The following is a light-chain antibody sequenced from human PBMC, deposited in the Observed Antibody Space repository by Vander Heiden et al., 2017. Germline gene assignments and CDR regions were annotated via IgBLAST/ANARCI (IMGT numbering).Light chain of an antibody. CDR2: DVS. Sequence: QSALTQPASVSGSPGQAITISCTGTSSDVGGYNFVSWYQQHPGKAPNLMIYDVSKRPSGVSNRFSGSKSGNTASLTISGLQAEDEADYYCNSFTTSSTYVFGTVTKVTVL. V-gene: IGLV2-14*03. J-gene: IGLJ1*01. CDR3: NSFTTSSTYV. CDR1: SSDVGGYNF.